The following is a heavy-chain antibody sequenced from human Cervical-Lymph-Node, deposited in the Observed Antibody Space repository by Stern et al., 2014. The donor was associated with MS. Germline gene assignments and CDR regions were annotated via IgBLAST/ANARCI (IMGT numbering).Heavy chain of an antibody. CDR1: GYTLTELS. D-gene: IGHD4-17*01. Sequence: VQLVQSGAEVKKPGASVKVSCKVSGYTLTELSMHWVRQAPGKGLEWLGGFDPEDGETIYAQKFQGRVIMTEDTSTDTAYMELSSLRSEDTAVYYCATVYGDPNWFDPWGQGTLVTVSS. CDR3: ATVYGDPNWFDP. V-gene: IGHV1-24*01. J-gene: IGHJ5*02. CDR2: FDPEDGET.